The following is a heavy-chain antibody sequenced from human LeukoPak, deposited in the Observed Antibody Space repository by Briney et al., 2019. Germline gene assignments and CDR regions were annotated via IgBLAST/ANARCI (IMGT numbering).Heavy chain of an antibody. CDR1: GYTFNDYY. V-gene: IGHV1-2*02. CDR3: ARDYSSSVATIMRWFDP. CDR2: INPNTGGT. J-gene: IGHJ5*02. D-gene: IGHD5-12*01. Sequence: AASVKVSCKASGYTFNDYYMHWVRQAPGQGLEWMGWINPNTGGTNYAQKFQGRVTMTRDTSISTAYMELSRLRSDDTAIYYCARDYSSSVATIMRWFDPWGQGTLVTVSS.